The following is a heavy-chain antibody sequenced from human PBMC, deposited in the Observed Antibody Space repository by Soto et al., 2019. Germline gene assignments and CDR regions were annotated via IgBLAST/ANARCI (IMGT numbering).Heavy chain of an antibody. CDR1: GFTFSSYW. CDR2: INSDGSTT. Sequence: GGSLRLSCAASGFTFSSYWMHWVRQAPGKGLVWVSRINSDGSTTTYADSVKGRFTISRDNAKNTLYLQMNSLRGEDTAVYYCARSRYYYGSGTYDYWGQGTLVTVSS. CDR3: ARSRYYYGSGTYDY. D-gene: IGHD3-10*01. V-gene: IGHV3-74*01. J-gene: IGHJ4*02.